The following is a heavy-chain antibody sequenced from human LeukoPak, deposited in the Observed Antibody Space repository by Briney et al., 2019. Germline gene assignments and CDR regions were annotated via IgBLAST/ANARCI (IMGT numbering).Heavy chain of an antibody. Sequence: GESLSPSCVASAFTSISYAMSWVRQAPGKWLEWVSAIRGSGGSTYYADSVKGRFTISRDNSKNTLYLQVNSLIAEEPAVNYCAKVHPVGDSRCWYRGYFDYWGQGNLVTVSS. V-gene: IGHV3-23*01. J-gene: IGHJ4*02. CDR2: IRGSGGST. CDR3: AKVHPVGDSRCWYRGYFDY. CDR1: AFTSISYA. D-gene: IGHD6-13*01.